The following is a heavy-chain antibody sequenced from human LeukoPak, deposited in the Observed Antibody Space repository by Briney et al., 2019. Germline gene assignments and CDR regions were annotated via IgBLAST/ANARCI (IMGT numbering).Heavy chain of an antibody. J-gene: IGHJ4*02. CDR1: GGSIGNYTYY. D-gene: IGHD5-12*01. Sequence: PSETLSLTCIVSGGSIGNYTYYWDWIRQPPGKGLEWIGSIHYSGSTYYNPSLKSRVTISVDTSKNQLSLNLNSVTAADTAVYYCARSRSKWRLDFWGQGTLVTVSS. V-gene: IGHV4-39*01. CDR3: ARSRSKWRLDF. CDR2: IHYSGST.